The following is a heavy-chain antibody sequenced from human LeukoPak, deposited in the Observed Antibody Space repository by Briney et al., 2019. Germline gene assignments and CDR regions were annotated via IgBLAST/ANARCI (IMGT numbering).Heavy chain of an antibody. J-gene: IGHJ4*02. V-gene: IGHV3-11*04. D-gene: IGHD3-10*01. CDR2: ISHSGSTI. Sequence: GGSLRLSCAASGFTFSDYYMSWIRQAPRKGLEWVSYISHSGSTIYYADAVKGRFTISRDNAENSLYLQMNSLRVDDTAVYYCAREGFGEFIDYWGQGTLVTVSS. CDR1: GFTFSDYY. CDR3: AREGFGEFIDY.